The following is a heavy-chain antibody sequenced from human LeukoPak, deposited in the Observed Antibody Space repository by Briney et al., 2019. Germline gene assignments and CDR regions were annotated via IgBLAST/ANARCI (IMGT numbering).Heavy chain of an antibody. V-gene: IGHV3-21*01. Sequence: GGSLRLSCAASGFTFSSYSMNWVRQAPGKGLEWVSSISSSSSYIYYADSVKGRFTISRDNAKNSLYLQMNSLRAEDTAVYYCARDSAAAGYDYYGMDVWGQGTTVTVSS. CDR1: GFTFSSYS. CDR3: ARDSAAAGYDYYGMDV. CDR2: ISSSSSYI. D-gene: IGHD6-13*01. J-gene: IGHJ6*02.